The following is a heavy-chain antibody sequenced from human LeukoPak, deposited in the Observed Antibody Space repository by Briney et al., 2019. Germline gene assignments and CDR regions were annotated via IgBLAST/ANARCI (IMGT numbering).Heavy chain of an antibody. CDR1: GFTFSSYT. CDR2: ISSSSSYM. Sequence: PGGSLRLSCAASGFTFSSYTMNWVRQAPGKGLEWVSSISSSSSYMYYADSVKGRFTISRDNAKNSLYLQMNSLRAEDTAVYYCAELGITMIGGVWGKGTTVTISS. CDR3: AELGITMIGGV. V-gene: IGHV3-21*01. D-gene: IGHD3-10*02. J-gene: IGHJ6*04.